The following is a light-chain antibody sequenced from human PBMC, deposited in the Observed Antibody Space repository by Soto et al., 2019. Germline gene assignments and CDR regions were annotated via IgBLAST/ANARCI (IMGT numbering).Light chain of an antibody. V-gene: IGLV1-51*02. Sequence: QLVLTQPPSVSAAPGQTVTISCSGSTSNIGNNYVSWYQQLPGTAPKLLIFGNTERPSGIPDRFSGSKSGTSATLGITGLQTGDEADYYCGTWDGSLSARVFGGGTKLTVL. CDR1: TSNIGNNY. CDR2: GNT. J-gene: IGLJ3*02. CDR3: GTWDGSLSARV.